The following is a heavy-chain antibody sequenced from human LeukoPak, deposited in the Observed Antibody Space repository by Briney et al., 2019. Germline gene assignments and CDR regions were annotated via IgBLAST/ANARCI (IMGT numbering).Heavy chain of an antibody. Sequence: GGSLRLSCAASGFTFSSYAMHWVRQAPGRGLEWVAVISYDGSNKYYADSVKGRFTISRDNSKNTLLLQMNSLRAEDTAIYYCAKFRPDDYSNYFHYWGQGTLVTVSS. CDR3: AKFRPDDYSNYFHY. CDR1: GFTFSSYA. J-gene: IGHJ4*02. V-gene: IGHV3-30-3*02. D-gene: IGHD4-11*01. CDR2: ISYDGSNK.